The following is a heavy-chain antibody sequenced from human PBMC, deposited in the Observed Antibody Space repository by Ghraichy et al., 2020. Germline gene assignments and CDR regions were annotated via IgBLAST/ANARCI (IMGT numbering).Heavy chain of an antibody. D-gene: IGHD3-22*01. CDR2: ISSSSSTI. CDR3: ARGITMIVVVYAFDI. Sequence: GESLNISCAASGFTFSSYSMNWVRQAPGKGLEWVSYISSSSSTIYYADSVKGRFTISRDNAKNSLYLQMNSLRDEDTAVYYCARGITMIVVVYAFDIWGQGTMVTVSS. V-gene: IGHV3-48*02. CDR1: GFTFSSYS. J-gene: IGHJ3*02.